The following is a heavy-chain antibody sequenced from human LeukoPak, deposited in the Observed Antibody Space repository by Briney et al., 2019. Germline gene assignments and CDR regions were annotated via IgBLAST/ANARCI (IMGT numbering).Heavy chain of an antibody. J-gene: IGHJ3*02. CDR2: MNPSSGNT. CDR1: GYTFTSD. CDR3: ARGAVSRDCSGGSCYHFDI. Sequence: GASVKVSCKASGYTFTSDINWVRQATGQGLEWMGWMNPSSGNTDYAPKFQGRVTMTRDFSIRTAYMELSSLRSEDTAVCYCARGAVSRDCSGGSCYHFDIWGQGTMVTVSS. D-gene: IGHD2-15*01. V-gene: IGHV1-8*01.